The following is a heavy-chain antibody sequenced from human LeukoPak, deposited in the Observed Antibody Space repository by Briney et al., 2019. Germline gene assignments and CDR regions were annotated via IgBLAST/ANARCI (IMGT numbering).Heavy chain of an antibody. D-gene: IGHD3-22*01. CDR2: TSPSGDRT. V-gene: IGHV3-23*01. Sequence: GGSLRLSCAASGFTFGSYAMSWVRQAPGKGLEWVSFTSPSGDRTSNADSVEGRFTISRDNPRNTLYLQMNSLRDEDTAVYYCAIMHGYYDGSGYWVQWGQGTLVTVSS. CDR3: AIMHGYYDGSGYWVQ. CDR1: GFTFGSYA. J-gene: IGHJ4*02.